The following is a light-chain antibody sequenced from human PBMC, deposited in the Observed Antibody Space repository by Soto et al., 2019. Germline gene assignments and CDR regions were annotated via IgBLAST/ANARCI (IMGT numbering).Light chain of an antibody. J-gene: IGKJ2*01. V-gene: IGKV3-15*01. CDR3: QQWNT. CDR1: QSVSSN. Sequence: EIVMTQSPATLSVSPGERATLSCRASQSVSSNLAWYQQKPGQAPRLLIYGASTRATGIPARFSGSVSGTEFTLTISSLQSEDFAVYYCQQWNTFGQGTKLEIK. CDR2: GAS.